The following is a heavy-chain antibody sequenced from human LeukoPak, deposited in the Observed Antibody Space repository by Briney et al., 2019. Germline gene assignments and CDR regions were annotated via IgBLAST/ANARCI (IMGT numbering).Heavy chain of an antibody. D-gene: IGHD4-17*01. CDR2: IKTKTEGGTT. Sequence: GGSLRLSCAASGFTFSNAWMSWVRQAPGKGLEWIGRIKTKTEGGTTDYAAPVKGRLTISRDDSKNTLYLQMNSLRAEDTAVYYCAREGSTVTTRGWFDPWGQGTLVTVSS. J-gene: IGHJ5*02. CDR1: GFTFSNAW. CDR3: AREGSTVTTRGWFDP. V-gene: IGHV3-15*01.